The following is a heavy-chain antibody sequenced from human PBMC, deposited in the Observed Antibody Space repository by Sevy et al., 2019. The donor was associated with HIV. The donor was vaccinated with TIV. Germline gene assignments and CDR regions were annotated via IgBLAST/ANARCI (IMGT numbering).Heavy chain of an antibody. CDR1: GFTFSNAW. J-gene: IGHJ4*02. D-gene: IGHD3-22*01. CDR3: TTDDYYDSSGYYAILYYFDY. Sequence: GGSLRLSCAASGFTFSNAWMSWVRQAPGKGLEWVGRIKSKTDGGTTDYAAPVKGRFTISRDDSKNTLYLQMNSLKTDDTAVYYCTTDDYYDSSGYYAILYYFDYWGQGTLVTVSS. CDR2: IKSKTDGGTT. V-gene: IGHV3-15*01.